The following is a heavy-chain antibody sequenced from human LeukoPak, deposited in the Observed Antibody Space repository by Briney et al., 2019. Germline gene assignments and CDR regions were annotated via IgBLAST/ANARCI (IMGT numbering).Heavy chain of an antibody. D-gene: IGHD3-10*01. CDR2: IYSGGRT. Sequence: GSLRLSCAASGFTVSSNYMSWVRQAPGKGLEWVSVIYSGGRTYYADSVKGRFTISRDNSKNTLYLQMNNLRAEDTAVYYCARLEYYYVSGNYYKLFDYWGQGTLVTVCS. CDR3: ARLEYYYVSGNYYKLFDY. CDR1: GFTVSSNY. J-gene: IGHJ4*02. V-gene: IGHV3-53*01.